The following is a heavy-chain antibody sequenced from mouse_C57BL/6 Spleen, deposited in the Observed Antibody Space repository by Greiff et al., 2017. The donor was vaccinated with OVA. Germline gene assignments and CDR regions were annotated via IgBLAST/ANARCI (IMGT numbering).Heavy chain of an antibody. V-gene: IGHV14-4*01. CDR3: TTGGPQALGYFDV. D-gene: IGHD3-2*02. CDR2: IDPENGDT. CDR1: GFNIKDDY. Sequence: EVQLQQSGAELVRPGASVKLSCTASGFNIKDDYMHWVKQRPEQGLEWIGWIDPENGDTEYASKFQGKATITADTSSNTAYLQLSSLTSEDTAVDYWTTGGPQALGYFDVWGTGTTVTVSS. J-gene: IGHJ1*03.